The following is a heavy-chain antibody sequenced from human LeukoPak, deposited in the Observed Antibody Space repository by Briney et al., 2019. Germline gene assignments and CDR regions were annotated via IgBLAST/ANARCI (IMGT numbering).Heavy chain of an antibody. CDR1: GFTFDDYS. CDR2: IRSEGYGGTA. D-gene: IGHD3-22*01. CDR3: TTDRHYDSSGYYYRFQH. V-gene: IGHV3-49*04. J-gene: IGHJ1*01. Sequence: GGSLRLSCSASGFTFDDYSMNWVRQAPGKGLEWVGFIRSEGYGGTADYAASVKGRFTISRDDSKNTLYLQMNGLKTEDTAVYYCTTDRHYDSSGYYYRFQHWGQGTLVTVSS.